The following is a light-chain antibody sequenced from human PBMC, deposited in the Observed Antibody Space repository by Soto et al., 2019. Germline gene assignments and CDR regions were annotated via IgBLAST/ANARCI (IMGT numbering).Light chain of an antibody. Sequence: QSVPTQPRSVSGSPGQSVAISCTGTTSDVDGYDYISWHQQHPGKAPELIIFDVSKRPSGFPDRFSGSKSGNTASLTISGLQAEDEADYFCCSFAGDFYGFGSGTKVTVL. CDR3: CSFAGDFYG. CDR2: DVS. J-gene: IGLJ1*01. V-gene: IGLV2-11*01. CDR1: TSDVDGYDY.